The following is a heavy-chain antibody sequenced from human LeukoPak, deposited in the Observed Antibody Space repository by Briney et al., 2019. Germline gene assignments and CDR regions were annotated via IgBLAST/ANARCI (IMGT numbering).Heavy chain of an antibody. V-gene: IGHV4-59*12. CDR2: IYYSGST. CDR3: ARGYYYGSGSVEPGYYFDY. J-gene: IGHJ4*02. D-gene: IGHD3-10*01. CDR1: GGSISSYY. Sequence: SETLSLTCTVSGGSISSYYWSWIRQPPGKGLEWIGYIYYSGSTNYNPSLKSRVTISVDTSKNQFSLKLSSVTAADTAVYYCARGYYYGSGSVEPGYYFDYWGQGTLVTVSS.